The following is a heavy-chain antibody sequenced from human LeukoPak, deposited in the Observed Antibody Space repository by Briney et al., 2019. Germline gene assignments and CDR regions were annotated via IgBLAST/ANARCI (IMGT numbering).Heavy chain of an antibody. V-gene: IGHV3-48*03. Sequence: GGSLRLSCAASGFTFSSYEMNWVRQAPGKGLEWVSYISSSGSTIYYADSVKGRFTISRDNAKNSLYLQMNSLRAEDTAVYYCARRWDFDWLLTIDYWGQGTLVTVSS. D-gene: IGHD3-9*01. CDR2: ISSSGSTI. CDR3: ARRWDFDWLLTIDY. CDR1: GFTFSSYE. J-gene: IGHJ4*02.